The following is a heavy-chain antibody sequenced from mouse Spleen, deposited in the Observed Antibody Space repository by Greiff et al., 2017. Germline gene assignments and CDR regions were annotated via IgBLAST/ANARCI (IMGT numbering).Heavy chain of an antibody. D-gene: IGHD1-2*01. J-gene: IGHJ1*01. CDR3: ARLRLRGYFDV. Sequence: VQLQQPGAELVKPGASVKLSCKASGYTFTSYWMHWVKQRPGQGLEWIGMIHPNSGSTNYNEKFKSKATLTVDKSSSTAYMQLSSLTSEDSAVYYCARLRLRGYFDVWGAGTTVTVSS. CDR2: IHPNSGST. CDR1: GYTFTSYW. V-gene: IGHV1-64*01.